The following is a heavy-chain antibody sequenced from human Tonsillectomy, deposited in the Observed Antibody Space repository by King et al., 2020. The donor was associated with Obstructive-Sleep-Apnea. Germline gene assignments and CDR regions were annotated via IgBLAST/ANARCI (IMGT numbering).Heavy chain of an antibody. D-gene: IGHD3-9*01. CDR3: TTDRRYFDWLLPFDY. CDR2: IKSKTDGGTT. Sequence: VQLVESGGGLVKPGGSLRLSCAASGFTFSNAWMSWVRQAPGKGLEWVGRIKSKTDGGTTDYAAPVKGRYPISRVDSKNTLYLQMNRLKTEDTAVYYCTTDRRYFDWLLPFDYWGQGTLVTVSS. CDR1: GFTFSNAW. J-gene: IGHJ4*02. V-gene: IGHV3-15*01.